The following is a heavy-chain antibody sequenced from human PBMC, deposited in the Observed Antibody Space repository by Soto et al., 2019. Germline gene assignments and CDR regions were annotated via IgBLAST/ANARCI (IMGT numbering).Heavy chain of an antibody. J-gene: IGHJ6*02. CDR3: ARRGGYCSSTSCYGYYGMDV. V-gene: IGHV4-39*01. D-gene: IGHD2-2*01. CDR1: GGSISSGPYS. CDR2: FYYSEST. Sequence: QLQLQESGPGLVKPSETLSLTCTVSGGSISSGPYSWGWIRQPPGEGLEWIGTFYYSESTYYNPCLESRITISVDTSKSQFSLKVSSVTVADTDVYYCARRGGYCSSTSCYGYYGMDVWGQGTTVTVSS.